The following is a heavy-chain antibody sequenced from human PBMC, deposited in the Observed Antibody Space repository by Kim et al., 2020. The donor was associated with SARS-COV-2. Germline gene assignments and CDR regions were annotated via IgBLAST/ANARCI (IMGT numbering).Heavy chain of an antibody. J-gene: IGHJ4*02. Sequence: ASVKVSCKASGYTFNRYAINWLRKAPGQGLEWIGWIDTNTGRPTYARGFTGRVGFSLDTSVGSTHMLISNLKAEDTGVYYCTRDGYADCSRTSCFDYWGQGTLVTVSP. D-gene: IGHD2-2*01. CDR1: GYTFNRYA. V-gene: IGHV7-4-1*02. CDR3: TRDGYADCSRTSCFDY. CDR2: IDTNTGRP.